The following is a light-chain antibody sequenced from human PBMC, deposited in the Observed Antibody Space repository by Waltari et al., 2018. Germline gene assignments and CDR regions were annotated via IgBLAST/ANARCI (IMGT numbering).Light chain of an antibody. CDR2: EVS. CDR3: SSYTSSSTWV. CDR1: SSAVGGYNY. J-gene: IGLJ3*02. Sequence: QSALTQPASVSGTPGQSITISCTGTSSAVGGYNYVSWYQQHPGKAPRIMIYEVSNWPSGVSNRFSGSKSGTTASLTISGLQAEDEADYYCSSYTSSSTWVFGGGTKLTVL. V-gene: IGLV2-14*01.